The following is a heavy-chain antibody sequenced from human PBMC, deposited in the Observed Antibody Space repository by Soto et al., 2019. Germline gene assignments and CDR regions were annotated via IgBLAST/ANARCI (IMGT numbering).Heavy chain of an antibody. D-gene: IGHD6-19*01. CDR1: GGSVSSGSYY. CDR3: ARHLTRGGQWLVPYYYYGMDV. Sequence: SETLSLTCTVSGGSVSSGSYYWSWIRQPPGKGLEWIGSIYYSGSTYYNPSPKSRVTISVDTSKNQFSLKLSSVTAADTAVYYCARHLTRGGQWLVPYYYYGMDVWGQGTTVTVSS. V-gene: IGHV4-39*01. CDR2: IYYSGST. J-gene: IGHJ6*02.